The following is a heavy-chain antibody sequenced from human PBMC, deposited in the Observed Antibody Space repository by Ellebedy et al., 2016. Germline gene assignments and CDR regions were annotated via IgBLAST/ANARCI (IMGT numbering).Heavy chain of an antibody. Sequence: GESLKISCAASGFPFSRYGMQWVRQAPGKGLEWVAVISYDGLTKIYADSVKGRFTISRDDSKSMLHLQMNSLRVEDTAVYYCARGVGGTSLNWFDPWGQGTLVTVSS. D-gene: IGHD3-16*01. CDR2: ISYDGLTK. V-gene: IGHV3-30*03. CDR1: GFPFSRYG. J-gene: IGHJ5*02. CDR3: ARGVGGTSLNWFDP.